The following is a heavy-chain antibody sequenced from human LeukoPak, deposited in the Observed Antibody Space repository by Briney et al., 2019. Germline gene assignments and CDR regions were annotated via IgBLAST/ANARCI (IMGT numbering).Heavy chain of an antibody. J-gene: IGHJ5*02. V-gene: IGHV3-9*01. D-gene: IGHD6-13*01. Sequence: PGGSLRLSCAASGFTFDDYAMHWVRQAPGKGLEWVSGISWNSGSLGYADSVKGRFTISRDNAKNSLYLQMNSLRAEDTALYYCAAGGDSSSWPCCSNWFDPWGQGTLVTVSS. CDR2: ISWNSGSL. CDR3: AAGGDSSSWPCCSNWFDP. CDR1: GFTFDDYA.